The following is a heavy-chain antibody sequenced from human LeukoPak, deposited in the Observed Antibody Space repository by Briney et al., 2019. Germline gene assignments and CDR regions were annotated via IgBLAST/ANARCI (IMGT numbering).Heavy chain of an antibody. CDR1: GFTFDDYG. Sequence: GGSLRLSCAASGFTFDDYGMSWVGQAPGKGLEWVSGINWNGGSTGYADSVKGRFTISRDNAKNSLYLQMNSLRAEDTALYYCARAGPSNGYSSGCYFDYWGRGTLVTVSS. CDR2: INWNGGST. D-gene: IGHD6-19*01. J-gene: IGHJ4*02. V-gene: IGHV3-20*04. CDR3: ARAGPSNGYSSGCYFDY.